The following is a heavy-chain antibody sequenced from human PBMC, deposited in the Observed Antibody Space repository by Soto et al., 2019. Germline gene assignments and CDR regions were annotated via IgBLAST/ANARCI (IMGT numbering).Heavy chain of an antibody. CDR3: ARQHDYIWGSYQFENDY. CDR1: GGSISSSSYY. J-gene: IGHJ4*02. D-gene: IGHD3-16*02. Sequence: SETLSLTCTVSGGSISSSSYYWGWIRQPPGKGLEWIGSIYYSGSTYYNPSLKSRVTISVDTSKNQFSLKLSSVTAADTAVYYCARQHDYIWGSYQFENDYWGQGTLVTVSS. V-gene: IGHV4-39*01. CDR2: IYYSGST.